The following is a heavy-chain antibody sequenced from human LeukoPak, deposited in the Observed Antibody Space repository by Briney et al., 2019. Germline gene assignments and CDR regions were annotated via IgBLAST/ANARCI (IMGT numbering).Heavy chain of an antibody. V-gene: IGHV3-23*01. CDR3: AKGYFDHVWSALDI. CDR1: GFTFSSCA. Sequence: GGSLRLSCAASGFTFSSCAMSWVRQAPGKGLEWVSVISGSGVTTYYADSVKGRFTISRDHSKNTLCLQMNSLRAEDTAVYHCAKGYFDHVWSALDIWGHGTMVTVSS. J-gene: IGHJ3*02. CDR2: ISGSGVTT. D-gene: IGHD2/OR15-2a*01.